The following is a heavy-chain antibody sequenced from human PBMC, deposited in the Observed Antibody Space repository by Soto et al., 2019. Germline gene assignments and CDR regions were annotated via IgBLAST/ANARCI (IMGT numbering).Heavy chain of an antibody. Sequence: SETLSLTCTVSGGSLGSSSYYWGWIRKSQGKGLEWIGNIYYSGNTFYNPSLKSRVTISLDTSKNQFYLHLSSVTAADTAIFYCASIAAPGTTHFDFWGQGTLVTVSS. V-gene: IGHV4-39*01. J-gene: IGHJ4*02. CDR3: ASIAAPGTTHFDF. D-gene: IGHD6-13*01. CDR1: GGSLGSSSYY. CDR2: IYYSGNT.